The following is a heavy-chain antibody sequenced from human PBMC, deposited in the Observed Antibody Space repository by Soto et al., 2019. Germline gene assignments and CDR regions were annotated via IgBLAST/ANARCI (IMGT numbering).Heavy chain of an antibody. J-gene: IGHJ3*02. CDR1: RFTLSSYA. CDR3: ARGPTIFGVGVDAFEI. D-gene: IGHD3-3*01. CDR2: ISGSGDFT. V-gene: IGHV3-23*01. Sequence: EVQMLESGGGLVQPGGSLRLSCAASRFTLSSYALSWVRQAPGKGLEWVSGISGSGDFTFDADSVRGRFTISRDNSMNTLYLQMNSLRVEDTAVYYCARGPTIFGVGVDAFEIWGQGTMATVSS.